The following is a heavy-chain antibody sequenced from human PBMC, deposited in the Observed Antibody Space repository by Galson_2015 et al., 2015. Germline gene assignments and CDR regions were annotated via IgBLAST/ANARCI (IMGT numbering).Heavy chain of an antibody. CDR3: VAPSSGRRNGYNSWAPGAFDI. CDR1: GFTFSSYA. D-gene: IGHD5-24*01. J-gene: IGHJ3*02. Sequence: SLRLSCAASGFTFSSYAMSWVRQAPGKGLEWVSAISGSGGSTYYADSVKGRFTISRDNSKNTLYLQMNSLRAEDTAVYYCVAPSSGRRNGYNSWAPGAFDIWGQGTMVTVSS. V-gene: IGHV3-23*01. CDR2: ISGSGGST.